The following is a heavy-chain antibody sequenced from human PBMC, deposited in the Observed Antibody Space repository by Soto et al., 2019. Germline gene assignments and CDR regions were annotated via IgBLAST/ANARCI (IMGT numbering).Heavy chain of an antibody. CDR3: ARQFQSSDGDPPLMDY. D-gene: IGHD4-17*01. CDR1: GYSSTRYW. V-gene: IGHV5-51*01. J-gene: IGHJ4*02. CDR2: IYPGDSDT. Sequence: PGASLKISWKVSGYSSTRYWIGCVRQMPGKGLEWMGIIYPGDSDTRYSPSFQGQVTISADKSISTAYLQWSSLKASDTAMYYCARQFQSSDGDPPLMDYWGQGTLVTVSS.